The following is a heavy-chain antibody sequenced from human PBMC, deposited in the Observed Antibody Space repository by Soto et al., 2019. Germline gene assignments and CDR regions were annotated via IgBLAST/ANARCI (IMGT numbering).Heavy chain of an antibody. V-gene: IGHV1-2*04. CDR3: ARDQGDRTRSNYYGMDV. CDR1: GYTFTDYY. CDR2: INPNSGGT. Sequence: ASVKVSCKASGYTFTDYYMHWVRQAPGQGLEWMGWINPNSGGTNYAQKFQDWVTMTRDRSISTAYMELSSLRSDDTAVYYCARDQGDRTRSNYYGMDVWGQGTTVTVSS. D-gene: IGHD2-15*01. J-gene: IGHJ6*02.